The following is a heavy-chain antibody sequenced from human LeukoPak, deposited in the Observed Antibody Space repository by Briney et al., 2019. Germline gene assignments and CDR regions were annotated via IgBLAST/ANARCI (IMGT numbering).Heavy chain of an antibody. CDR3: ARPGAVYDSSGYYSYYFDY. CDR1: GGSISSYY. Sequence: SEILSLTCTVSGGSISSYYWSWIRQPPGKGLEWIGEINHSGSTNYNPSLKSRVTISVDTSKNQFSLKLSSVTAADTAVYYCARPGAVYDSSGYYSYYFDYWGQGTLVTVSS. J-gene: IGHJ4*02. D-gene: IGHD3-22*01. CDR2: INHSGST. V-gene: IGHV4-34*01.